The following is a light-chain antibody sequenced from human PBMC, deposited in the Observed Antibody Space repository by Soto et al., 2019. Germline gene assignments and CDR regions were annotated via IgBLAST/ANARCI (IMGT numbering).Light chain of an antibody. J-gene: IGKJ3*01. CDR1: QSVSSK. Sequence: EIVMTQSPATLSLSPGQRATLSCRASQSVSSKLAWYQQRPGQAPRLLIYGASSRATGIPDRFSGSGSGTDFTLTISRLEPEDFAVYYCQQYGAFGPGTKVDNK. CDR2: GAS. CDR3: QQYGA. V-gene: IGKV3-20*01.